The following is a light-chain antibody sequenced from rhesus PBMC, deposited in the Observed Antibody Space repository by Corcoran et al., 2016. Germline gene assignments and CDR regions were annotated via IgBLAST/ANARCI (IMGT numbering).Light chain of an antibody. J-gene: IGKJ4*01. CDR2: EVS. V-gene: IGKV2-104*02. Sequence: EIVMTQTPLSLPVTPGEPASISCRSTQSLLDAESGDTCLDWYLQKPGQSPQLLFYEVSNRASGVPDRVSGSGSDTDFTLKISRVEAEDVVIYYCMQALEFPFTFGGGTKVEIK. CDR3: MQALEFPFT. CDR1: QSLLDAESGDTC.